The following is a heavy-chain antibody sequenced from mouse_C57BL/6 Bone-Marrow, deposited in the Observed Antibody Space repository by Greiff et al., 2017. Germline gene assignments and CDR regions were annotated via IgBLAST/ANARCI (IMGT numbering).Heavy chain of an antibody. V-gene: IGHV5-6*01. Sequence: EVQGVESGGDLVKPGGSLKLSCAASGFTFSSYGMSWVRQTPDKRLEWVATISSGGSYTYYPDSVKGRFTISRDNAKTTLYLQMSSLKSEDTAMYYCAGYSRRDCYCDVWGTGTTVTVSS. CDR2: ISSGGSYT. J-gene: IGHJ1*03. D-gene: IGHD1-2*01. CDR1: GFTFSSYG. CDR3: AGYSRRDCYCDV.